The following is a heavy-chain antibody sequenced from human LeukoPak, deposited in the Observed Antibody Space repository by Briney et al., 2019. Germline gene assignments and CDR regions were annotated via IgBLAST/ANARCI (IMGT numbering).Heavy chain of an antibody. CDR1: GFTFSSYA. CDR3: ARGYLSSYGESLLDY. CDR2: ISSSGSTI. J-gene: IGHJ4*02. V-gene: IGHV3-48*04. Sequence: RTGRSLRLSCAASGFTFSSYAMHWVRQAPGKGLDWVSYISSSGSTIYYADSVKGRFTISRDNAKNSLYLQMNSLRAEDTAVYYCARGYLSSYGESLLDYWGQGTLVTVSS. D-gene: IGHD5-18*01.